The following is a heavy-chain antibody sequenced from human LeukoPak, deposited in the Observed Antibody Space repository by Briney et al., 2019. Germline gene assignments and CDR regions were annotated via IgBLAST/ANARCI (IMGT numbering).Heavy chain of an antibody. D-gene: IGHD3-10*01. CDR1: GFTFSSYG. CDR2: IWYDGSNK. J-gene: IGHJ4*02. Sequence: TGGSLRLSCAASGFTFSSYGMHWVRQAPGKGLEWVAVIWYDGSNKYYADSVKGRFTISRDNSKNTLYLQMNSLRAEDTAVYYCAKDPYNSGSSYFDYWGQGTLVTVSS. V-gene: IGHV3-33*06. CDR3: AKDPYNSGSSYFDY.